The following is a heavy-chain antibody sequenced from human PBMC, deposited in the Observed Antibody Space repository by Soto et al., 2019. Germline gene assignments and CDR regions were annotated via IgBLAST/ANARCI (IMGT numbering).Heavy chain of an antibody. Sequence: QVQLQESGPGLVKPSETLSLTCSVSGGSFSPYIYYWGWIRQSPGKGLEWVGIIFSSGVTSSSPSLHSRVSISVDSTKSQVSLNLRSVTAADTASYYCAGVIYAQWHYHYWGQGALVTVSS. V-gene: IGHV4-39*01. CDR3: AGVIYAQWHYHY. D-gene: IGHD6-19*01. CDR2: IFSSGVT. CDR1: GGSFSPYIYY. J-gene: IGHJ4*02.